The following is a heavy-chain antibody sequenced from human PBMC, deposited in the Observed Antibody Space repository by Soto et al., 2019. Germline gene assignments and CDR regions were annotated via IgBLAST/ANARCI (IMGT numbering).Heavy chain of an antibody. V-gene: IGHV3-15*01. J-gene: IGHJ1*01. D-gene: IGHD1-1*01. CDR3: TGTTRYFQY. Sequence: GESLKISCAASGFTFSNAWMSWVRQAPGKGLEWVGHIKSKTDGGTTDYAAPVKGRFTISRDDSKNTLFLQINSLKTEDRAVYYCTGTTRYFQYWGQGTLVTVSS. CDR1: GFTFSNAW. CDR2: IKSKTDGGTT.